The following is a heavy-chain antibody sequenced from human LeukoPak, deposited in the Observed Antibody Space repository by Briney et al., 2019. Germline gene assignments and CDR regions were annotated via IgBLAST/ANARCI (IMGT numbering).Heavy chain of an antibody. CDR1: GGSISSSDYY. J-gene: IGHJ5*02. D-gene: IGHD6-13*01. CDR3: AKPFLYTGSWDA. CDR2: LYHSGRT. V-gene: IGHV4-39*01. Sequence: PSETLSLTCTVSGGSISSSDYYWGWIRPPPGKGLVWIGSLYHSGRTYYHPSLKSRLTISVDTSKKQFTLKLSSVTAADSAVYYCAKPFLYTGSWDAWGQGTLVTVSS.